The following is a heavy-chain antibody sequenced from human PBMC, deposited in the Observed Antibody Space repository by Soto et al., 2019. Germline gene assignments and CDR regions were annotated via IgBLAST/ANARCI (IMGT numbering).Heavy chain of an antibody. CDR2: ISSSSSYI. CDR1: GFTFSSYS. CDR3: ARGSYDFWSGYQAAYYYYGMDV. D-gene: IGHD3-3*01. J-gene: IGHJ6*02. V-gene: IGHV3-21*01. Sequence: EVQLVESGGGLVKPGGSLRLSCAASGFTFSSYSMNWVRQAPGKGLEWVSSISSSSSYIYYADSVKGRFTISRDNAKNSLYLQMNSLRAEDTAVYYCARGSYDFWSGYQAAYYYYGMDVWGQGTTVTVSS.